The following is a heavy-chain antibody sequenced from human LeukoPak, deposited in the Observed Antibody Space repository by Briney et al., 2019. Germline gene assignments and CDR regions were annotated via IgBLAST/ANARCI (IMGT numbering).Heavy chain of an antibody. D-gene: IGHD1-20*01. Sequence: KSSETLSLTCTVSGGSISSYYWSWIRQPPGKGLEWIGYIYYSGSTNYNPSLKSRVTISVDTSKNQFSLKLSSVTAADTACYYWAIXYNWNQLVGYYGMDVWGQGTTVTVSS. J-gene: IGHJ6*02. CDR1: GGSISSYY. CDR3: AIXYNWNQLVGYYGMDV. V-gene: IGHV4-59*08. CDR2: IYYSGST.